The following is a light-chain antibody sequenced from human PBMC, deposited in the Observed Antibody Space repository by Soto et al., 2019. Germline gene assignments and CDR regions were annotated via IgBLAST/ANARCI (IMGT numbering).Light chain of an antibody. V-gene: IGLV2-14*01. CDR2: EVS. J-gene: IGLJ1*01. CDR1: SSDVGGYNS. Sequence: QSALTQPASVSGSPGQSITISCTGTSSDVGGYNSVSWYQQHPGKAPKLMIYEVSNRPSGVSNRFSGSKSGNTASLTVSGLQAEDEADYYCSSFTSSSTLYVFGTGTK. CDR3: SSFTSSSTLYV.